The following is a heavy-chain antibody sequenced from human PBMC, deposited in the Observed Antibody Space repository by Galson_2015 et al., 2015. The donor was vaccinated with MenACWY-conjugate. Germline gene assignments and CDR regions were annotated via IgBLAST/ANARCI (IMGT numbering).Heavy chain of an antibody. CDR2: ISGSGGGT. CDR3: AKDIHRKITVAAPIDY. Sequence: SLRLSCAASGFTFSSCAMSWVRQAPGKGLEWVSAISGSGGGTYYADSVKGRFTISRDNYKNTLYLQMNSLRADDTAVYYCAKDIHRKITVAAPIDYWGQGNLVTVSS. V-gene: IGHV3-23*01. D-gene: IGHD6-19*01. CDR1: GFTFSSCA. J-gene: IGHJ4*02.